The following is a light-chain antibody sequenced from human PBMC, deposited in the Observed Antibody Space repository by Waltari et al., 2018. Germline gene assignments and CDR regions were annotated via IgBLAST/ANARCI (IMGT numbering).Light chain of an antibody. CDR1: QSLLPSTGSNY. CDR2: LGS. V-gene: IGKV2-28*01. CDR3: MQALQTRR. J-gene: IGKJ3*01. Sequence: DIVMTQSPLSLPVTPGEPASISCRASQSLLPSTGSNYLDWYVQKPGQSPQPLIYLGSNRASGVPGRFNGSGSGTDFTLKISRVEAEDVGIYYCMQALQTRRFGPRTKVDIK.